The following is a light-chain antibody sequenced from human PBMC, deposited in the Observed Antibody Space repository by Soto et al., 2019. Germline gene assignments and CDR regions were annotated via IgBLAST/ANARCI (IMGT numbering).Light chain of an antibody. CDR1: QSVNN. V-gene: IGKV3-11*01. Sequence: EIVLTQSPATLSLSPGEGVTLSCRASQSVNNLAWYQQKPGQAPRLLIYDASNRATGIPARFSGSGSGTDFTPTITYLGPEDFAVYCCQQRANWPLSFGGGTKVEIK. CDR3: QQRANWPLS. CDR2: DAS. J-gene: IGKJ4*01.